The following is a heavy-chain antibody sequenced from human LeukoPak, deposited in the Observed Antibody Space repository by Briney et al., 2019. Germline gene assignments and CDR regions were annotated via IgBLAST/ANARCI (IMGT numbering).Heavy chain of an antibody. D-gene: IGHD1-26*01. Sequence: ASVKVSCKVSGYTLTELSMHWVRQAPGKGLEWMGGFDPEDGETIYAQKSQGRVTMTEDTSTDTAYMELSSLRSEDTAVYYCATGTVTYQEGAVGATRGPDDVFDIWGQGTMVTVSS. CDR2: FDPEDGET. CDR3: ATGTVTYQEGAVGATRGPDDVFDI. J-gene: IGHJ3*02. V-gene: IGHV1-24*01. CDR1: GYTLTELS.